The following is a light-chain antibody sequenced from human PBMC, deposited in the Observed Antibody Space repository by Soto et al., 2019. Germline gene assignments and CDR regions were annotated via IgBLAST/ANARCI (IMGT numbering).Light chain of an antibody. CDR3: AAWDDSLSGVV. V-gene: IGLV1-47*01. CDR2: RNN. Sequence: QSVVTQPPSASVTPGQRVTISCSGSSSNIGSNYVYWYQQVPGTAPKLLFYRNNQRPSGVPDRFSGSKSGTSASLAISGLRSEDEADYYCAAWDDSLSGVVFGGGTKLTVL. J-gene: IGLJ2*01. CDR1: SSNIGSNY.